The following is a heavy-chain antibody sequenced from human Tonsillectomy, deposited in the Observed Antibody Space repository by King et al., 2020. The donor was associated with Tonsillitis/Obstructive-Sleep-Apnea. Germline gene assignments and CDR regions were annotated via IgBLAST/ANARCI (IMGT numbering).Heavy chain of an antibody. D-gene: IGHD3-16*01. CDR3: AREGGALFYFDY. CDR2: IYSGGGT. V-gene: IGHV3-53*01. Sequence: VKLVESGGGLIQPGGSLRLSCVASGFTVSDNYMSWVRQAPGEGLEWVSVIYSGGGTHYADSIKGRFTISRDNSKNTVYLQMNSLRAEDTAVYYCAREGGALFYFDYWGQGTLVTVSS. J-gene: IGHJ4*02. CDR1: GFTVSDNY.